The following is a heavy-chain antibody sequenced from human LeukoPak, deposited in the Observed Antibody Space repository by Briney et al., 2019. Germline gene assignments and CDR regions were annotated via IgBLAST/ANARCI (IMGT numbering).Heavy chain of an antibody. Sequence: GGSPRLSCAASGFTFSSYWMSWVRQAPGKGLEWVSNIKQDGSEKFYVDSVKGRFTISRDNDKNSLCLQMNSLRAEDTAVYYCARAVGATHFDYWGQGILVTVSS. CDR2: IKQDGSEK. CDR1: GFTFSSYW. V-gene: IGHV3-7*04. D-gene: IGHD1-26*01. CDR3: ARAVGATHFDY. J-gene: IGHJ4*02.